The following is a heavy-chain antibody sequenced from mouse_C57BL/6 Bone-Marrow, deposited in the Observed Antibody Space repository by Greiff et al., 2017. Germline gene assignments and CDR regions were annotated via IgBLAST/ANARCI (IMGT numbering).Heavy chain of an antibody. J-gene: IGHJ1*03. CDR2: IRNKANGYTT. D-gene: IGHD1-1*01. CDR3: ARYPITPVVAHGYFDV. CDR1: GFTFTDYY. V-gene: IGHV7-3*01. Sequence: VQLKESGGGLVQPGGSLSLSCAASGFTFTDYYMSWVRQPPGKALEWLGFIRNKANGYTTEYSASVKGRLPIPRDNSPIILYLQMNALRAEYSATYYCARYPITPVVAHGYFDVWGTGTTVTVSS.